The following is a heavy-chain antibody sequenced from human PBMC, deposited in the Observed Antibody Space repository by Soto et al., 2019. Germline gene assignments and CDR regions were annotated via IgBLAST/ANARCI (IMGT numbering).Heavy chain of an antibody. CDR3: ARDLYPVAYFFDY. CDR1: GYTFTNHG. D-gene: IGHD3-16*01. J-gene: IGHJ4*02. CDR2: VSGYNDKT. Sequence: QVQLVQSGAEVKKPGASVKVSCKASGYTFTNHGISWVRQAPGQGLEWMGWVSGYNDKTKSAQKFQGRVTMTTDTSTSTAYMELRSLRSDDTAVYYCARDLYPVAYFFDYWGQGTLVTVSS. V-gene: IGHV1-18*04.